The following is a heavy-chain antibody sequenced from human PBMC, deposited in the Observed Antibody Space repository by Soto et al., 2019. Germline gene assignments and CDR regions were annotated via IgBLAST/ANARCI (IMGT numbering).Heavy chain of an antibody. CDR3: AKEIAGAINY. D-gene: IGHD2-2*02. V-gene: IGHV3-9*01. Sequence: EVQLVESGGGLVQPGRSLRLSCAASGFTFDDYAMTWVRQATGKGLEWVSGMSWNSGKIGYADAVKGRFTISRDNAHNSLYLQMNSLRPEDPAFYYCAKEIAGAINYWGQGTLVTVYS. CDR1: GFTFDDYA. J-gene: IGHJ4*02. CDR2: MSWNSGKI.